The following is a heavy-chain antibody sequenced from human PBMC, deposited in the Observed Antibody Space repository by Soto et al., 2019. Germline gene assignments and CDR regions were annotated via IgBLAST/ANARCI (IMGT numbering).Heavy chain of an antibody. CDR1: GGSIYNNY. D-gene: IGHD1-26*01. CDR3: AIAGLGNSHSFYI. Sequence: SEPLYLTCTVSGGSIYNNYWSWIRQPPEKGLEWIGYIYYTGSTSYNPSLKGRVTISANASKYQFSLWLSFVTAADTAVYYCAIAGLGNSHSFYIWGHGTMVTVSS. J-gene: IGHJ3*02. V-gene: IGHV4-59*08. CDR2: IYYTGST.